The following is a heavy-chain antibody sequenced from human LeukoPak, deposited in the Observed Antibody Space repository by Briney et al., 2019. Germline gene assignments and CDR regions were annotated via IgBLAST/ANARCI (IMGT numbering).Heavy chain of an antibody. CDR2: IYYSGST. CDR1: GGSISSSSYY. Sequence: PSETLSLTCTVSGGSISSSSYYWGWIRQPPGKGLEWIGSIYYSGSTYYNPSLKSRVTISVDTSKNQFSLKLSSVTAADTAVYYCAGDLKSGWYPYYFDYWGQGTLVTVSS. V-gene: IGHV4-39*07. D-gene: IGHD6-19*01. CDR3: AGDLKSGWYPYYFDY. J-gene: IGHJ4*02.